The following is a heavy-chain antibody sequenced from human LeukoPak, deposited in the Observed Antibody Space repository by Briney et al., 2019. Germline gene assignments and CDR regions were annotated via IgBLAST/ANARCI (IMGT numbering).Heavy chain of an antibody. Sequence: SETLSLTCTVSGGSISSGSYYWSWIRQPAGKGLEWIGRIYTSGSTNYNPSLKSRVTISVDTSKNQFSLKLSSVTAADTAVYYCARVPSPYYDFWSGYDYYMDVWGKGTTVTVSS. J-gene: IGHJ6*03. V-gene: IGHV4-61*02. D-gene: IGHD3-3*01. CDR3: ARVPSPYYDFWSGYDYYMDV. CDR1: GGSISSGSYY. CDR2: IYTSGST.